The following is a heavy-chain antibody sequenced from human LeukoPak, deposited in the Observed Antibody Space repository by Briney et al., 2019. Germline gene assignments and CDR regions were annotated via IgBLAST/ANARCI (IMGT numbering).Heavy chain of an antibody. CDR1: GYTFTGYY. Sequence: ASVKVSCKASGYTFTGYYMHWVRQAPGQGLEWMGWINPNSGGTNYAQKFQGRVTMTRDTSISTAYVELSRLRSDDTAVYYCARDYYDILTGYYKGYSFDYWGQGTLVTVSS. J-gene: IGHJ4*02. D-gene: IGHD3-9*01. CDR2: INPNSGGT. CDR3: ARDYYDILTGYYKGYSFDY. V-gene: IGHV1-2*02.